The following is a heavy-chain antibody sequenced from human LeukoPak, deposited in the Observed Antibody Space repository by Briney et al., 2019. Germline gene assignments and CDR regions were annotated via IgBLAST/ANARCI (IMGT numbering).Heavy chain of an antibody. Sequence: ASVKVSCKASGYTFNSYDINWVRQATGQGLEWMGWMNPNSGNTGYAQKFQGRVTMTRNTSISTAYMELSSLRSEDTAVYYCARGSKDYYDSSGYYYYWGQGTLVTVSS. V-gene: IGHV1-8*01. J-gene: IGHJ4*02. CDR3: ARGSKDYYDSSGYYYY. CDR1: GYTFNSYD. CDR2: MNPNSGNT. D-gene: IGHD3-22*01.